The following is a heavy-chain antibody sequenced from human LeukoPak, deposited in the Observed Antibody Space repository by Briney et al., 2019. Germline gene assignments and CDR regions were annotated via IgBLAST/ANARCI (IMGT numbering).Heavy chain of an antibody. J-gene: IGHJ6*02. CDR1: GGSISSYY. Sequence: SETLSLTCTVSGGSISSYYWSWIRQPAGKGLEWIGRIYTSGSTNYSPSLKSRVTMSVDTSKNQFSLKLSSVTAADTAVYYCARANTAEDYYYYGMDVWGQGTPVTVSS. V-gene: IGHV4-4*07. CDR2: IYTSGST. CDR3: ARANTAEDYYYYGMDV.